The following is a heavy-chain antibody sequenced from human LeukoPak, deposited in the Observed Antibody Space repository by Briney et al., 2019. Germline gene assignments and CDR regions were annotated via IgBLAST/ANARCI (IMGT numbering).Heavy chain of an antibody. CDR1: GVTFSSYD. V-gene: IGHV3-48*03. D-gene: IGHD3-10*02. CDR2: ISSSGNTI. Sequence: GGSLRLSCAASGVTFSSYDMNWVRQAPGKGLEWISYISSSGNTIYYADSVKGRFTISRDNAKNSLYLQMNSLRAEDTAVYYCAELGITMIGGVWGKGTTVTISS. CDR3: AELGITMIGGV. J-gene: IGHJ6*04.